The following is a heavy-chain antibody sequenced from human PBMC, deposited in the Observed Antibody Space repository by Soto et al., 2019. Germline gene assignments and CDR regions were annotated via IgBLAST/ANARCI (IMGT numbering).Heavy chain of an antibody. CDR3: ATYSGNYERYGVYYGMDV. Sequence: GGSLRLSCAASGFTVSSNYMSWVRQAPGKGLEWVSVIYSGGSTYYAGSVKGRFTISRDNSKNTLYLQMNSLRAEDTAVYYCATYSGNYERYGVYYGMDVWGQGTTVTVSS. V-gene: IGHV3-53*01. CDR2: IYSGGST. CDR1: GFTVSSNY. D-gene: IGHD1-26*01. J-gene: IGHJ6*02.